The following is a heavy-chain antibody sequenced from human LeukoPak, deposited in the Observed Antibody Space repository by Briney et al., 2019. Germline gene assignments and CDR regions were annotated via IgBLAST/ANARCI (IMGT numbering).Heavy chain of an antibody. V-gene: IGHV3-21*04. CDR1: GFTFSSYS. D-gene: IGHD3-22*01. Sequence: GGSLRLSCAASGFTFSSYSMNWVRQAPGKGLEWVSSISSSSSYIYSADSVKGRFTISRDNSKNTLYLQMNSLRAEDTAVYYCAKDQGRYYYDSSGTNWFDPWGQGTLVTVSS. J-gene: IGHJ5*02. CDR3: AKDQGRYYYDSSGTNWFDP. CDR2: ISSSSSYI.